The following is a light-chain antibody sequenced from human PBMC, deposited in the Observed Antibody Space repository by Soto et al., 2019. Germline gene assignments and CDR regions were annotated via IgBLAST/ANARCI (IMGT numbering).Light chain of an antibody. CDR2: EAS. Sequence: DIQFTQSPSLLSSSIGERFTITCRASHDISTFLAWYQQKPGKAPKLLIYEASTLQSGVPSRFSGSGSGTEFTLTISGLLPEDFAAYHCQQLYTLPFTFGQGTRLEIK. J-gene: IGKJ5*01. CDR1: HDISTF. CDR3: QQLYTLPFT. V-gene: IGKV1-9*01.